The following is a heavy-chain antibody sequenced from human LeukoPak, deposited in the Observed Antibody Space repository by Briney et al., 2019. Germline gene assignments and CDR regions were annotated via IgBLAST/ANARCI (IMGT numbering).Heavy chain of an antibody. CDR3: AKGSSWFDY. Sequence: GGSLRLSCAPSGFTFADYAMHWGRQGPGKGLEWVSAISGDGGSTYYADSVKGRFTISRDNSKNSLYLQMDSLRPEDTALYYCAKGSSWFDYWGQGTLVTVSS. CDR1: GFTFADYA. V-gene: IGHV3-43*02. CDR2: ISGDGGST. D-gene: IGHD6-13*01. J-gene: IGHJ4*02.